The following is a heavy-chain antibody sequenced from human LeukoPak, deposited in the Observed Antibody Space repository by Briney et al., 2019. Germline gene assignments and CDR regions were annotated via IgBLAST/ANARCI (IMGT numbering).Heavy chain of an antibody. CDR3: ARERAAGVLDY. CDR1: GFTVSSNY. Sequence: GGSLRLSCAASGFTVSSNYMSWVRQAPGKGLEWVSVIYSGGSTYYADSVKGRFTISRDNSKNTLYLQMNSLRAEDTAVYYCARERAAGVLDYWGQGTLVSVFS. V-gene: IGHV3-53*01. CDR2: IYSGGST. D-gene: IGHD6-13*01. J-gene: IGHJ4*02.